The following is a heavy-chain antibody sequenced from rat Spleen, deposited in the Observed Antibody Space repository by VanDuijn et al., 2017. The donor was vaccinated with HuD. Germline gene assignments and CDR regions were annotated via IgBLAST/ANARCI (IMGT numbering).Heavy chain of an antibody. Sequence: EVQLVESGGGLVQPGGSLKLSCVASGFTFSNYGMAWVRQTPTKGLEWVASISTGGGNTYYRDSVKGRFTISRDNAKNTLYLQMDSLRSEDTATYYCARHYGGYSEYVMDAWGQGASVTVSS. J-gene: IGHJ4*01. CDR2: ISTGGGNT. CDR1: GFTFSNYG. CDR3: ARHYGGYSEYVMDA. V-gene: IGHV5S13*01. D-gene: IGHD1-11*01.